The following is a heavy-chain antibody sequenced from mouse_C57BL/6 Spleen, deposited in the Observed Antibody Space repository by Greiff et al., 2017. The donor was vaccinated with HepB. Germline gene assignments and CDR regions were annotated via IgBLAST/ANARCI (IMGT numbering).Heavy chain of an antibody. CDR2: IWSGGST. CDR1: GFSLTSYG. J-gene: IGHJ2*01. Sequence: QVQLQESGPGLVQPSQSLSITCTVSGFSLTSYGVHWVRQAPGKGLEWLGVIWSGGSTDYNAAFISRLSISKDNSKSQVFFKMNSLQADDTDRYYCARALYYGNYFDYWGQGTTLTVSS. V-gene: IGHV2-2*01. CDR3: ARALYYGNYFDY. D-gene: IGHD2-1*01.